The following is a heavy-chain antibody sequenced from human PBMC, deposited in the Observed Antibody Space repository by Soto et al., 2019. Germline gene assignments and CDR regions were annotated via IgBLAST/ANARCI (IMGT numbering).Heavy chain of an antibody. Sequence: ETLSLTCTVSGGSVSSGNYYWSWIRQPPGEGLEWIGYFYYTGSINYNPSLKSRVTISIDASKNQFSLRLSSVTAADTAVYHCARSMFYSDGSNYSPFDYWGQGTLVTVSS. D-gene: IGHD3-22*01. V-gene: IGHV4-61*01. J-gene: IGHJ4*02. CDR2: FYYTGSI. CDR3: ARSMFYSDGSNYSPFDY. CDR1: GGSVSSGNYY.